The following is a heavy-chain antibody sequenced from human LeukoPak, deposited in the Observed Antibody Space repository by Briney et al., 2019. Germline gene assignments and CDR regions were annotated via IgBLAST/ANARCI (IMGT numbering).Heavy chain of an antibody. CDR3: ARVDTTGAFGAFDI. CDR2: ISSNGGST. Sequence: PGGSLRLSCAASGFTFSSYTMNWVRQAPGKGLEYVSAISSNGGSTYYGNSVEGRFIISRDNSKNTLYLQMGSLRAEDMAVYFCARVDTTGAFGAFDIWGRGTVVTVSS. CDR1: GFTFSSYT. J-gene: IGHJ3*02. D-gene: IGHD1-1*01. V-gene: IGHV3-64*01.